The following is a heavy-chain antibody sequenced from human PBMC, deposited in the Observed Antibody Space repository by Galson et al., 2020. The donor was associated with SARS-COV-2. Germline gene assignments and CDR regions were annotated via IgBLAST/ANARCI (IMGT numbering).Heavy chain of an antibody. V-gene: IGHV4-59*01. J-gene: IGHJ5*02. CDR3: ARGKDTIFGVVIIPGWFDP. CDR1: GGSISSYY. CDR2: IYYSGST. D-gene: IGHD3-3*01. Sequence: SETLSLTCTVSGGSISSYYWTWIRQPPGKGLEWIGYIYYSGSTNSNPSLKSRVTISVDTSKNQFSLKLSSVTAADTAVYYCARGKDTIFGVVIIPGWFDPWGQGTLVTVSS.